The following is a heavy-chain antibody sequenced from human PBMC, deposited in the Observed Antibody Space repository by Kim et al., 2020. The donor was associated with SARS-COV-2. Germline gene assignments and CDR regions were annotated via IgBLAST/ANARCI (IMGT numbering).Heavy chain of an antibody. J-gene: IGHJ4*02. CDR2: ISGSSGAT. CDR3: AGRHFDY. CDR1: GFTVSNSD. Sequence: GGSLRLSCAASGFTVSNSDMNWVRQAPGKGLEWISYISGSSGATYYADSVKGRFTISRYIAKNSVSLQMNSLRDEDTAVYYCAGRHFDYWGQGILVTVSS. V-gene: IGHV3-48*02.